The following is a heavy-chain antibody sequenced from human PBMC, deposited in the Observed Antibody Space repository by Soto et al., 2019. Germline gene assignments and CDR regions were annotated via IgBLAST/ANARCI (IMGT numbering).Heavy chain of an antibody. D-gene: IGHD1-1*01. CDR1: GGTFSSST. CDR2: IIPILGIA. J-gene: IGHJ4*02. Sequence: QVQLVQSGAEVKKPGSSVKVSCKASGGTFSSSTISWVRQAPGQGLEWMGRIIPILGIANYAQKFQGRVTITADKSTNTAYTEMNRLRCEDTAVYFCARDCGNAWFDDWGQGTLVTVAS. CDR3: ARDCGNAWFDD. V-gene: IGHV1-69*08.